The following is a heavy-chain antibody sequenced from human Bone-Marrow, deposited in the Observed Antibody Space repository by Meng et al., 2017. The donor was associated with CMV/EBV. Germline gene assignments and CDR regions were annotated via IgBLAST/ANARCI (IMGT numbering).Heavy chain of an antibody. J-gene: IGHJ6*02. CDR2: ISSSSSAI. CDR3: ARDNNYDFWSAWDYYGMDV. Sequence: GESLKISCAASGFTFSSYNMNWVRQAPGKGLEWVSYISSSSSAIYYADSVKGRFTISRDNAKNSLYLQMNSLRAKDTAVYYCARDNNYDFWSAWDYYGMDVWGQGTTVTVSS. V-gene: IGHV3-48*04. CDR1: GFTFSSYN. D-gene: IGHD3-3*01.